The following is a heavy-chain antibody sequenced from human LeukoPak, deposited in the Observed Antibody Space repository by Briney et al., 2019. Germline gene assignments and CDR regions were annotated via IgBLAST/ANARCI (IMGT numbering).Heavy chain of an antibody. CDR3: ARVYRGFVRQQLVPGYFDY. CDR1: GFTFSSYE. J-gene: IGHJ4*02. Sequence: GGSLRLSCAASGFTFSSYEMNWVRQAPGKGLEWVSYISSSGSTIYYADSVKGRFTISRDNAKNSLYLQMNSLRAEDTAVYYCARVYRGFVRQQLVPGYFDYWGQGTLVTVSS. CDR2: ISSSGSTI. D-gene: IGHD6-13*01. V-gene: IGHV3-48*03.